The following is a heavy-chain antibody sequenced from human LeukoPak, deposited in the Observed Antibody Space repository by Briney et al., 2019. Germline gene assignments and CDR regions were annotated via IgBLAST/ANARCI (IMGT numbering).Heavy chain of an antibody. CDR3: AKENSLHCSSTSCSPFDY. V-gene: IGHV3-23*01. CDR2: ISGSGGSA. D-gene: IGHD2-2*01. CDR1: GFTFSIYA. Sequence: GGSLRLSCAASGFTFSIYAMSWVRQAPGKGLEWVSAISGSGGSAYYADSVKGRFTISRDNSKNTLYLQMNSLRAEDTAVYYCAKENSLHCSSTSCSPFDYWGQGTLVTVSS. J-gene: IGHJ4*02.